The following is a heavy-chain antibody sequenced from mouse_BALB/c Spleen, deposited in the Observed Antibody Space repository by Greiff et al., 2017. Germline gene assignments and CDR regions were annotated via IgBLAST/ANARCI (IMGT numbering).Heavy chain of an antibody. D-gene: IGHD1-2*01. CDR1: GFTFSSYA. CDR2: ISSGGSYT. J-gene: IGHJ2*01. V-gene: IGHV5-9-3*01. CDR3: ARQGLTTALDY. Sequence: DVKLVESGGGLVKPGGSLKLSCAASGFTFSSYAMSWVRQTPEKRLEWVATISSGGSYTYYPDSVKGRFTISRDNAKNTLYLQMSSLRSEDTAMYYCARQGLTTALDYWGQGTTLTVSS.